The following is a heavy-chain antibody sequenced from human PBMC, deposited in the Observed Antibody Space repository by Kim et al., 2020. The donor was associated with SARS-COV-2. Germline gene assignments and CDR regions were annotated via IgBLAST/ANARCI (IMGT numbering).Heavy chain of an antibody. J-gene: IGHJ4*02. Sequence: GGSLRLSCAASGFTFSSYSMNWVRQAPGKGLEWVSSISSSSSYIYYADSVKGRFTISRDNAKNSLYLQMNSLRAEDTAVYYCARDADLTMGGSGSYYNFLDYWGQGTLVTVSS. CDR1: GFTFSSYS. D-gene: IGHD3-10*01. CDR2: ISSSSSYI. CDR3: ARDADLTMGGSGSYYNFLDY. V-gene: IGHV3-21*01.